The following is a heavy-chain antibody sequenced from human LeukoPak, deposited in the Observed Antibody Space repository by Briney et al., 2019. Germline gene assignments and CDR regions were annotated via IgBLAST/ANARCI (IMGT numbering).Heavy chain of an antibody. J-gene: IGHJ6*02. D-gene: IGHD1/OR15-1a*01. CDR1: GGTFSSYA. Sequence: ASVKVSCKASGGTFSSYAIDWVRQAPGQGLEWMGGIIPIFGTTNYAQKFQGRVTMTEDTSTDTAYMELSSLRSEDTAVYYCATPFSRQQRDYYYGMDVWGQGTTVTVSS. CDR2: IIPIFGTT. V-gene: IGHV1-69*06. CDR3: ATPFSRQQRDYYYGMDV.